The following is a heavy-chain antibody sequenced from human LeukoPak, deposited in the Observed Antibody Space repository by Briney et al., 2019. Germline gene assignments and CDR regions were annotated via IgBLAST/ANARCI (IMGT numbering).Heavy chain of an antibody. Sequence: ASVTVSCKTSADIFSSYAINWVRQAPGQGLEWMGRIIPLTGVVSYGQKLQTRVTISADKSTSTAYMEVSSLRFEDTAVYFCARERRCSAGSCYAADLDSWGQGTLVTVSS. D-gene: IGHD2-15*01. CDR3: ARERRCSAGSCYAADLDS. CDR2: IIPLTGVV. CDR1: ADIFSSYA. V-gene: IGHV1-69*04. J-gene: IGHJ4*02.